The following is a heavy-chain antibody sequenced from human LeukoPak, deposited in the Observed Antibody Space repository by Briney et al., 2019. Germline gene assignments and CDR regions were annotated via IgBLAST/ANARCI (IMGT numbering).Heavy chain of an antibody. CDR3: ARDLGISVRSITFDY. V-gene: IGHV1-18*01. Sequence: ASVKVSCKASGYTFTSYAISWVRQAPGQGLDWMGWISLYNPKTSYAQKFQGRATMTTDTSTSTAYMELRSLRSDDTAVYYCARDLGISVRSITFDYWGQGTLVTVSS. D-gene: IGHD3-10*01. CDR2: ISLYNPKT. CDR1: GYTFTSYA. J-gene: IGHJ4*02.